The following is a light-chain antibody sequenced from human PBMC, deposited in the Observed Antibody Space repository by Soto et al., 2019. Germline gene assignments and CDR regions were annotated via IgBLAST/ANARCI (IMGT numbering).Light chain of an antibody. CDR3: SSYTTVNTLVV. J-gene: IGLJ3*02. CDR2: EVN. V-gene: IGLV2-14*01. Sequence: QSALTQPASVSGSPGQSITISCTGTTSDVGAYNFVSWYQQHPGKAPKLMIYEVNNRPSGVSNRFSGSKSGNTASLTISGLQTEDEADYYSSSYTTVNTLVVFGGGTKLTV. CDR1: TSDVGAYNF.